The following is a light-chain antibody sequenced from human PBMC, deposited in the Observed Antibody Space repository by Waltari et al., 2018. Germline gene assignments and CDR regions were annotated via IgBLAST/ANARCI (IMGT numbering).Light chain of an antibody. CDR1: QNINNY. CDR2: AAS. CDR3: QQSYSTPLT. V-gene: IGKV1-39*01. J-gene: IGKJ4*01. Sequence: DIQMTQSPSSLSASVGDTVTITCRARQNINNYLSWYQQRPGKAPKLLIYAASALQSGVPSRFSGRGSATDYTLTIISLQPEDSATYFCQQSYSTPLTFGGGTKVEIK.